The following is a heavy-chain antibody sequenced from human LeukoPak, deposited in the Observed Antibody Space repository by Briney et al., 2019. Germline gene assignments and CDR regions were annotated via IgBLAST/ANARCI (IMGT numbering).Heavy chain of an antibody. CDR2: INPNSGGT. CDR3: ARRSSPWLLLPYY. CDR1: GYTFTGYY. J-gene: IGHJ4*02. V-gene: IGHV1-2*02. Sequence: ASVKVSCKASGYTFTGYYMHWVRQAPGQGLEWMGWINPNSGGTNYAQKFQGRVTMTRDRSISTAYMELSRLRSDDTAVYYCARRSSPWLLLPYYWSQGTLVTVSS. D-gene: IGHD3-22*01.